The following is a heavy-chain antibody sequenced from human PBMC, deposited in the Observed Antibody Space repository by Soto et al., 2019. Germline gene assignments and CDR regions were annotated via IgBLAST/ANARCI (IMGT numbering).Heavy chain of an antibody. CDR1: GGTFSSYA. D-gene: IGHD3-22*01. V-gene: IGHV1-69*01. J-gene: IGHJ4*02. Sequence: QVQLVQSGAEVKKPGSSVKVSCKASGGTFSSYAIRWVRQAPGQGLEWMGGIIPIFGTANYAQKFQGRVTITAVESTSTAYMERSRLRSEDTAVYYCARVGFNYYYSSGYVYYFDYWGQGTLVAVSS. CDR2: IIPIFGTA. CDR3: ARVGFNYYYSSGYVYYFDY.